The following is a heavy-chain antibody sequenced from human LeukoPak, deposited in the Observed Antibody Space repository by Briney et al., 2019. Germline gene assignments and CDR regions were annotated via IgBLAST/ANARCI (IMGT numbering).Heavy chain of an antibody. CDR3: ARLLGWSGPINWFDP. Sequence: KSSETLSLTCTVSGYSIATYYWSWIRQPPGKGLEWIGYIFYSGNTDYNPSLKSRVTISVGTSKNHFSLKLTSVTAADTAVYYCARLLGWSGPINWFDPWGRGTLVTVSS. J-gene: IGHJ5*02. CDR1: GYSIATYY. CDR2: IFYSGNT. D-gene: IGHD3-3*01. V-gene: IGHV4-59*08.